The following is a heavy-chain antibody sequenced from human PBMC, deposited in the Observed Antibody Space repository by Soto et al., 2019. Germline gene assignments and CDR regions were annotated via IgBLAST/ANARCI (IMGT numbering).Heavy chain of an antibody. CDR2: INHSGGT. D-gene: IGHD3-10*01. Sequence: QVQLQQWGAGLLKPSETLSLTCAVHGGSFSGYYWSWIRQPPGKGLEWIGEINHSGGTNYNPSLKSRVTISIDTYKNQFSLRVSSVTAADMAVYYCARREGYYGPGSYYRDSWGQGTLVTVSS. CDR3: ARREGYYGPGSYYRDS. CDR1: GGSFSGYY. V-gene: IGHV4-34*01. J-gene: IGHJ4*02.